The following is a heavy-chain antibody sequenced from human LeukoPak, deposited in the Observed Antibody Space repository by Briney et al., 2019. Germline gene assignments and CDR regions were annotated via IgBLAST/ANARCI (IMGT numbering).Heavy chain of an antibody. J-gene: IGHJ4*02. D-gene: IGHD6-19*01. CDR2: VSPGGGSK. Sequence: GGSLRLSCAAFGFTFTDYHMSWIRQAPGKGLECVSYVSPGGGSKYFADSVKGRFTISRDNAKSSLYLQMNSLTAEDTAVYYCAGGRDTAVAGPGGYFDYWAQGTLVTVSS. V-gene: IGHV3-11*01. CDR3: AGGRDTAVAGPGGYFDY. CDR1: GFTFTDYH.